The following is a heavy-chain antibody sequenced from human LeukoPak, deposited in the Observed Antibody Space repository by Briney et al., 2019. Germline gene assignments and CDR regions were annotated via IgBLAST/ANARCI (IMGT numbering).Heavy chain of an antibody. J-gene: IGHJ4*02. CDR2: IIPILGIA. V-gene: IGHV1-69*02. D-gene: IGHD5-24*01. Sequence: SVKVPCKASGGTFSSYTISWLRQAPGQGLEWMGRIIPILGIANYAQKFQGRVTITADKSTSTAYMELSSLRSEDTAVYYCARGGSQRRDDYPDPFDYWGQGTLVTVSS. CDR1: GGTFSSYT. CDR3: ARGGSQRRDDYPDPFDY.